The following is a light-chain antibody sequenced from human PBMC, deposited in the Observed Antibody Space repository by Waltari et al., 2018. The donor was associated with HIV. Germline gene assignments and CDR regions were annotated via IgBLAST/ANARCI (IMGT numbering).Light chain of an antibody. V-gene: IGLV2-14*03. CDR2: DVN. Sequence: QSALAQPASVSGSPGQSITISCPGTSGAVGREQYVSWYQKHTGQVPRLMIYDVNKRPSGVSNRFSGSKSGNTASLTISGLQAEDEADYYCTSYTSISTWVFGGGTKLTVL. CDR3: TSYTSISTWV. CDR1: SGAVGREQY. J-gene: IGLJ3*02.